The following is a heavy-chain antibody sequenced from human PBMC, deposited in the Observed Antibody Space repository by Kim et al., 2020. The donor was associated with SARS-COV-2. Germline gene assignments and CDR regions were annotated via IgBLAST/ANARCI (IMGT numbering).Heavy chain of an antibody. CDR3: ARSEGRASWHQFDY. CDR2: IFYSGGT. J-gene: IGHJ4*02. V-gene: IGHV4-59*01. CDR1: SDSFSAYY. Sequence: SETLSLTCIVSSDSFSAYYWSWIRQIPGKRLEWIGYIFYSGGTNYNPSLKSRATISWDTSRNQFSLDLTSVTQADTAVYSCARSEGRASWHQFDYWGQGVLVTVSS.